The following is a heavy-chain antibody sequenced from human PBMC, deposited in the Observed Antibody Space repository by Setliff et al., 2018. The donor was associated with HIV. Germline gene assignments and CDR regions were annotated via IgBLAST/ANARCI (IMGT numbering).Heavy chain of an antibody. CDR3: ARDVYFTFSGEVIRHYLDV. Sequence: SVKVSCKASGGTFSTYALSWVRQAPGQGLEWMGGIIPIFGTPTYSQKFQGRVTITTDGSTSTAYMELSSLRSEDTAVYYCARDVYFTFSGEVIRHYLDVWGKGTTVTVSS. D-gene: IGHD3-3*01. CDR1: GGTFSTYA. CDR2: IIPIFGTP. V-gene: IGHV1-69*05. J-gene: IGHJ6*03.